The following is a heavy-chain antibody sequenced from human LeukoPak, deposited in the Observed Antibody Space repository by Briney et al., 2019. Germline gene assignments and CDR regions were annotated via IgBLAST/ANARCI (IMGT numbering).Heavy chain of an antibody. CDR1: GYTFTSYY. CDR3: ARLRPGYYFDY. J-gene: IGHJ4*02. CDR2: INPSGGST. Sequence: ASVKVSCKASGYTFTSYYMHWVRRAPGQGLEWMGKINPSGGSTSYAQKFQGRVTMTRDTSTSTVYMELSSLRSEDTAVYYCARLRPGYYFDYWGQGTLVTVSS. V-gene: IGHV1-46*01. D-gene: IGHD1-14*01.